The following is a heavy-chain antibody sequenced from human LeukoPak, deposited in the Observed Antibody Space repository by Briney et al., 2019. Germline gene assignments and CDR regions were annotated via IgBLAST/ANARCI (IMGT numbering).Heavy chain of an antibody. D-gene: IGHD7-27*01. V-gene: IGHV3-30*04. Sequence: PGRSLRLSCAASGFTFSSYAMHWVRQAPGKGLEWVAVISYDGSNKNYADSVKGRFTISRDNSKNTVYLQMNSLRAEDTAVYYCARDRNWASRNWYLDLWGRGTLVTVSS. CDR3: ARDRNWASRNWYLDL. CDR2: ISYDGSNK. J-gene: IGHJ2*01. CDR1: GFTFSSYA.